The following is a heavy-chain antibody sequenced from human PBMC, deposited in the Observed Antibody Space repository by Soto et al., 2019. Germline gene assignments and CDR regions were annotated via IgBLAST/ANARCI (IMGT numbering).Heavy chain of an antibody. Sequence: GGSLRLSCAASGFTFSIYAMSWVRQAPGKGLEWVSAISGSGGSTYYADSVKGRFTISRDNSKNTLYLQMNSLRAEDTAVYYCAIDIVVVVAATRDDAFDIWGQGTMVTVSS. CDR2: ISGSGGST. CDR3: AIDIVVVVAATRDDAFDI. CDR1: GFTFSIYA. V-gene: IGHV3-23*01. J-gene: IGHJ3*02. D-gene: IGHD2-15*01.